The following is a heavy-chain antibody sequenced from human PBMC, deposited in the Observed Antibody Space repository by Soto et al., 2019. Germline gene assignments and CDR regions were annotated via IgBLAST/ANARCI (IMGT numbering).Heavy chain of an antibody. D-gene: IGHD5-12*01. CDR2: IIPIFGTA. Sequence: ASVKVSCKASGGTFSSYAISWVRQAPGQGLEWMGGIIPIFGTANYAQKFQGRVTITADESTSTAYMELSSLRSEDTAVYYCARPPEGRLRDYYYYGMDVWGQGTTVTVSS. CDR3: ARPPEGRLRDYYYYGMDV. CDR1: GGTFSSYA. J-gene: IGHJ6*02. V-gene: IGHV1-69*13.